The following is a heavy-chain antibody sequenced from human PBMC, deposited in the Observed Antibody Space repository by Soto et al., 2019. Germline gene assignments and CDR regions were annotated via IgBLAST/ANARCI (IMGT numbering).Heavy chain of an antibody. CDR3: ARDTRRGIPDF. CDR2: ISSGSIDT. D-gene: IGHD2-21*01. V-gene: IGHV3-11*06. J-gene: IGHJ4*02. CDR1: GFTFSGYY. Sequence: GGSLRLSCAASGFTFSGYYMSWIRQAPGKGLEWVSHISSGSIDTNYADSVKGRFTISRDNAKNSLYLQMNSLRVEDTAVYYCARDTRRGIPDFWGQGTLVTVSS.